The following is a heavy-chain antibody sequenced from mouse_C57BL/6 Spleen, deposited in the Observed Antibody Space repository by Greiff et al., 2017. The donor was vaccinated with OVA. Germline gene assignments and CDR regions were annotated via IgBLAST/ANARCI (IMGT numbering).Heavy chain of an antibody. CDR3: ARSVDSSGLGDD. V-gene: IGHV1-64*01. D-gene: IGHD3-2*02. Sequence: QVQLQQPGAELVKPGASVKLSCKASGYTFTSYWMHWVKQSPGQGLEWIGMIHPNSGSTNYNEKFKSKATLTVDKSSSTAYMHLSSLTSEDAAVCYCARSVDSSGLGDDWGQGTTLTVSS. CDR2: IHPNSGST. CDR1: GYTFTSYW. J-gene: IGHJ2*01.